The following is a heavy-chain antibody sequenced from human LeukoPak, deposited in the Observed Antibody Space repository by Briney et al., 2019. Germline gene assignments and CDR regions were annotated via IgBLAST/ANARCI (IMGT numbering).Heavy chain of an antibody. CDR2: IYYSGST. Sequence: SQTLSLTCTVSGGSISSGDYYWSWIRQPPGKGLEWIGYIYYSGSTYYNPSLKSRVTISADTSKNQFSLKLSSVTAADTAVYYCARDLCSSTSCYLSSGMDVWGQGTTVTVSS. D-gene: IGHD2-2*01. V-gene: IGHV4-30-4*01. CDR3: ARDLCSSTSCYLSSGMDV. J-gene: IGHJ6*02. CDR1: GGSISSGDYY.